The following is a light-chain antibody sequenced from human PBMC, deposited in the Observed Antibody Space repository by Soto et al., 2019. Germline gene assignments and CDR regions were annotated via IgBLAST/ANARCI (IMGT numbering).Light chain of an antibody. CDR1: QSISSN. Sequence: EIVITQSPATLSVSPGERATLSCRASQSISSNLAWYRQKPGQAPRLLIYGASTRATGIPARFSGSGSGTEFTLTISSLQSEDFAVYYCQQYYDWPITFGQGTRLEIK. CDR2: GAS. V-gene: IGKV3-15*01. CDR3: QQYYDWPIT. J-gene: IGKJ5*01.